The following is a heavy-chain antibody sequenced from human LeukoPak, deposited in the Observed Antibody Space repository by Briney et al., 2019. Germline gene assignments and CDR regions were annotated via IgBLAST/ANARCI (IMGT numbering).Heavy chain of an antibody. CDR3: ARLGARQMLEY. V-gene: IGHV3-7*01. J-gene: IGHJ4*02. D-gene: IGHD4-17*01. Sequence: GGSLRLSCSASGFTFGNYWMHWVRQAPGKGLEWVANIKQDGGQIYYLDSVKGRFTVSGGNAKNSLYLQMNSLRAEDTAVYYCARLGARQMLEYWGQGTLVTVSS. CDR1: GFTFGNYW. CDR2: IKQDGGQI.